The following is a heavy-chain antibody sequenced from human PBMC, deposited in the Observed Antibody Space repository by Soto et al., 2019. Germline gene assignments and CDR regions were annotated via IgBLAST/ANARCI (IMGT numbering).Heavy chain of an antibody. CDR1: GYTFANYG. CDR2: INAGDGGT. V-gene: IGHV1-3*01. CDR3: ARTGHSGSYDF. D-gene: IGHD1-26*01. J-gene: IGHJ5*01. Sequence: ASVKVSCKASGYTFANYGIHWVRQAPGQRLKWMGWINAGDGGTKYSENFQDRVTITRDTSASTVYLGLSSLSSEDTASYYCARTGHSGSYDFWG.